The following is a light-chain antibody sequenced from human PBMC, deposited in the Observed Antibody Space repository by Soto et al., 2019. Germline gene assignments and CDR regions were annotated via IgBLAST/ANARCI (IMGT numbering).Light chain of an antibody. CDR1: HSISSC. Sequence: DIQTTHSPSTLSASVVDRVTITCRSSHSISSCLAWYQQKPGKAPKLLIYKASSLESGVPSRFSGSGSGTQFTLTISSLQPDDFATYYCQQYNSYPGTFGQGTKVDIK. J-gene: IGKJ1*01. CDR2: KAS. CDR3: QQYNSYPGT. V-gene: IGKV1-5*03.